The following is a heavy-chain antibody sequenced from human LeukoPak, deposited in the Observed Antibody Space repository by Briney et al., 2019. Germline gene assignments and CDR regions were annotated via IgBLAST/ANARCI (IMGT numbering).Heavy chain of an antibody. V-gene: IGHV3-74*01. J-gene: IGHJ4*02. D-gene: IGHD3-22*01. CDR2: INIDGSTT. CDR1: GFTFTSYW. CDR3: AKDFSSGYYYFDY. Sequence: GGSLRLSCVASGFTFTSYWMHWVRQAPGKGLVWVSRINIDGSTTNYADSVKGRFTISRDNAKNSLYLQMNSLRAEDTALYYCAKDFSSGYYYFDYWGQGTLVTVSS.